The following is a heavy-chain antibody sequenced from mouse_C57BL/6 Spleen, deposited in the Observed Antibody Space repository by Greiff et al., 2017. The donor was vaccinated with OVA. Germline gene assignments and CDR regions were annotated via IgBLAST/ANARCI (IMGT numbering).Heavy chain of an antibody. CDR2: IYPRSGNT. J-gene: IGHJ2*01. CDR1: GYTFTSYG. D-gene: IGHD1-1*01. V-gene: IGHV1-81*01. CDR3: ARSVGYYGSSYGY. Sequence: VQLQESGAELARPGASVKLSCKASGYTFTSYGISWVKQRTGQGLEWIGEIYPRSGNTYYNEKFKGKATLTADNSSSTAYMELRSLTSEDSAVYFCARSVGYYGSSYGYWGQGTTRTVSS.